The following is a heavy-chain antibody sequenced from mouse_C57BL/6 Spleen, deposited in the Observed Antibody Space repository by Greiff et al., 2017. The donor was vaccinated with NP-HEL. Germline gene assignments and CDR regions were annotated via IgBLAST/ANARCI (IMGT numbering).Heavy chain of an antibody. V-gene: IGHV1-39*01. CDR3: ARSFPITTVVATRDAMDY. Sequence: QLQESGPELVKPGASVKISCKASGYSFTDYNMNWVKQSNGKSLEWIGVINPNYGTTSYNQKFKGKATLTVDQSSSTAYMQLNSLTSEDSAVYYCARSFPITTVVATRDAMDYWGQGTSVTVSS. CDR2: INPNYGTT. CDR1: GYSFTDYN. D-gene: IGHD1-1*01. J-gene: IGHJ4*01.